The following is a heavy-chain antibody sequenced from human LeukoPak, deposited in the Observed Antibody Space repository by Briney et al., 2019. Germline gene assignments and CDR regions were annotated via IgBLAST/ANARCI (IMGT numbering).Heavy chain of an antibody. V-gene: IGHV1-2*02. D-gene: IGHD3-3*01. Sequence: ASVKVSRKASGGTFSSYAISWVRQAPGQGLEWMGWINPNSGGTNYAQKFQGRVTMTRDTSISTAYMELSRLRSDDTAVYYCARSGTFADFWSGYPDYWGQGTLVTVSS. J-gene: IGHJ4*02. CDR2: INPNSGGT. CDR1: GGTFSSYA. CDR3: ARSGTFADFWSGYPDY.